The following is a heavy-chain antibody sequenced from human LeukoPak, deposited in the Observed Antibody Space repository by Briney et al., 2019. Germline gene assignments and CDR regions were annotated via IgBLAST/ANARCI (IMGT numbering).Heavy chain of an antibody. CDR1: GYTFTGYY. V-gene: IGHV1-2*02. Sequence: ASVKVSCKASGYTFTGYYMHWVRQAPGQGLGWMGWINPNSGGTNYAQKFQGRVTMTRDTSISTAYMELSRLRSDDTAVYYYARDNAVTKFDPWGQGTLVTVSS. CDR3: ARDNAVTKFDP. J-gene: IGHJ5*02. CDR2: INPNSGGT. D-gene: IGHD4-17*01.